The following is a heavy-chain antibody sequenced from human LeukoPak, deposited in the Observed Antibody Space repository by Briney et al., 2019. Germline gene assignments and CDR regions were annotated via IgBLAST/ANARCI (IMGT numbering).Heavy chain of an antibody. CDR3: ARGPWRPTSVHLYYYYYYYMDV. V-gene: IGHV4-34*01. CDR1: GGSLSGYY. Sequence: SETLSLTCAVYGGSLSGYYWSWIRQPPGKGLEWIGEINHSGSTNYNPSLKSRVTISVDTSKNQFSLKLSSVTAADTAVYYCARGPWRPTSVHLYYYYYYYMDVWGKGTTVTVSS. D-gene: IGHD2-2*01. CDR2: INHSGST. J-gene: IGHJ6*03.